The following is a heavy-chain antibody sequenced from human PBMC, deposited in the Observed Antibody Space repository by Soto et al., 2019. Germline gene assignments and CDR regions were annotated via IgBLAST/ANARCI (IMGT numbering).Heavy chain of an antibody. CDR3: ARVGGSSSWYSYNWFDP. J-gene: IGHJ5*02. CDR1: GGSISSGGYS. D-gene: IGHD6-13*01. CDR2: IYHSGST. Sequence: SETLSLTCAVSGGSISSGGYSWSWIRQPPGKGLEWIGYIYHSGSTYYNPSLKSRVTISVDRSKNQFSLKLSSVTAADTAVYYCARVGGSSSWYSYNWFDPWGQGTLVTVSS. V-gene: IGHV4-30-2*01.